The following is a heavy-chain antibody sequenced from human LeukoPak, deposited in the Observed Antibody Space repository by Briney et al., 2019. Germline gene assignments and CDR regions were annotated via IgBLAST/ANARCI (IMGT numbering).Heavy chain of an antibody. CDR1: GYTFTNYW. V-gene: IGHV5-51*03. CDR2: IYPGDSDT. D-gene: IGHD5-24*01. J-gene: IGHJ3*01. Sequence: PGESLKVSCKGSGYTFTNYWIAWVRQMPGKGLEWMGMIYPGDSDTRYSPSFQGHVTISADKSITTAYLQWSSLKASDTAMYYCARSDGYNLVRVAFDVWGQGTMVTVSS. CDR3: ARSDGYNLVRVAFDV.